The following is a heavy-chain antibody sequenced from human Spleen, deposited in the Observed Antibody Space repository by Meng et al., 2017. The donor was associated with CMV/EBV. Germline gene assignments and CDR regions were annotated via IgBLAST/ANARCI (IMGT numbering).Heavy chain of an antibody. CDR2: IYYTGDI. V-gene: IGHV4-31*02. Sequence: TVSGGSISIGSYYWGWVRQFPGRGLESIGRIYYTGDIFYNPSLKGRLTIAPDTSKNQWSLSLKFMTVADAAVYYCVRIRVGHSSPIDFWGRGTLVTVSS. CDR3: VRIRVGHSSPIDF. J-gene: IGHJ4*01. CDR1: GGSISIGSYY. D-gene: IGHD1-26*01.